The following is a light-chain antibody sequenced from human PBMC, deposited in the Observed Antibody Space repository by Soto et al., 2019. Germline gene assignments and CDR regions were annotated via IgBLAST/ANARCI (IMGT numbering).Light chain of an antibody. CDR3: QPRSYWPT. CDR2: DAS. J-gene: IGKJ3*01. V-gene: IGKV3-11*01. Sequence: EIVLTQSPATLSLSPGERATLSCRASQSVSSYLAWYQHKPGQAPRLLIYDASNRATGIPARFSGSGSGTDFTLTISSLEPEDFPVYYCQPRSYWPTCGPGTKVDIK. CDR1: QSVSSY.